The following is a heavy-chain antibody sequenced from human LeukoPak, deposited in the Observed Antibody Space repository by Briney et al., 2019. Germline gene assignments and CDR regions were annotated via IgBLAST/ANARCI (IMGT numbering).Heavy chain of an antibody. CDR2: ISGDSDNK. J-gene: IGHJ4*02. CDR3: AIAYESGSFYRAFAY. Sequence: GGSLRLSCAASGFNVAAYAMYWVRQPPGKSLEWVSLISGDSDNKYSAASVKGRFAISRDNSKNSLYLQINSLTTGDTALYYCAIAYESGSFYRAFAYWGQGALVTVSS. V-gene: IGHV3-43*02. D-gene: IGHD3-10*01. CDR1: GFNVAAYA.